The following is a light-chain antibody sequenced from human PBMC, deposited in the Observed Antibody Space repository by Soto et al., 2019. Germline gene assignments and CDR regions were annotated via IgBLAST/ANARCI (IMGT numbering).Light chain of an antibody. CDR1: GFNIGSHT. J-gene: IGLJ3*02. CDR3: ATWDNSLTAWV. Sequence: QSVLTQPPSASGTPGQRVTISCSGSGFNIGSHTVTWYQHLPGAAPRLLISSDNQRPSGVPDRFSGSKSGNSASLAISGLQSEDEADYYCATWDNSLTAWVFGGGTKLTFL. V-gene: IGLV1-44*01. CDR2: SDN.